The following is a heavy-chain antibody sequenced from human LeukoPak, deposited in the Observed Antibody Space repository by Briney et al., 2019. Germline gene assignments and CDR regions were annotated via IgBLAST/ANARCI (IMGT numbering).Heavy chain of an antibody. V-gene: IGHV4-34*01. Sequence: NPSETLSLTCAVYGGSFSGYYWSWIRQPPGKGLEWIGEINHSGSTNYNPSLKSRVTISVDTSKNQFSLKLSSVTAADRAVYYCARAKRDSWFDYWGQGTLVTVSS. CDR1: GGSFSGYY. CDR3: ARAKRDSWFDY. CDR2: INHSGST. D-gene: IGHD2-21*01. J-gene: IGHJ4*02.